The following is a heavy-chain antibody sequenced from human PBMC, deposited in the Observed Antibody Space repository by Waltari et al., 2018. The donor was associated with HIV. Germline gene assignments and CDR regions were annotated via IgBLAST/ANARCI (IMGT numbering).Heavy chain of an antibody. Sequence: EVQLVESGGDLVQPGGSLRLSCAASGFTFNSNWLTWVRPAPGKGLEWVANINQDGSQKRYADSVKGRFTISRDNIKKSVFLQMSSLSGDDTAVYYCARETRGYSSTHRKWWDNWLDSWGQGTLVTVAS. CDR1: GFTFNSNW. V-gene: IGHV3-7*01. CDR3: ARETRGYSSTHRKWWDNWLDS. CDR2: INQDGSQK. D-gene: IGHD2-2*01. J-gene: IGHJ5*01.